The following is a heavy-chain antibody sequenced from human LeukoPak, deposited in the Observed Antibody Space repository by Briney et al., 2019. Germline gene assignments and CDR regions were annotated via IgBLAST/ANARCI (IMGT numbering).Heavy chain of an antibody. V-gene: IGHV1-18*01. J-gene: IGHJ6*03. CDR1: GYTFTIYG. CDR2: ISAYNGNT. CDR3: ARDTGYDFWSGYYSQYYYYYYMDV. Sequence: ASVKVSFKASGYTFTIYGISWVRQAPGQGLEWMGWISAYNGNTNYAQTLQGRVPMTTDTSTSTAYMELRSLRSDDTAVYYCARDTGYDFWSGYYSQYYYYYYMDVWGKGTTVTVSS. D-gene: IGHD3-3*01.